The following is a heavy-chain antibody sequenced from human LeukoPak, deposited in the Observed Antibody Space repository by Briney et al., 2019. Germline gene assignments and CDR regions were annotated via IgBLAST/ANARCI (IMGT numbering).Heavy chain of an antibody. CDR2: ISNSGGTI. Sequence: QPGGSLRLSCAASGFTFSDYIINWVRQAPGKGLEWISYISNSGGTIYYADSVKGRFTISRDNTDNSLFLQMSSLRAEDTAVYYCARERRQWQPFDIWGQGTMVTVSS. CDR1: GFTFSDYI. D-gene: IGHD6-19*01. J-gene: IGHJ3*02. V-gene: IGHV3-48*04. CDR3: ARERRQWQPFDI.